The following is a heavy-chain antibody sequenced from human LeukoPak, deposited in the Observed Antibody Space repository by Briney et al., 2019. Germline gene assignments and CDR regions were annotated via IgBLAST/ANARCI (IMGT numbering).Heavy chain of an antibody. D-gene: IGHD3-10*01. CDR1: GFTVGNSG. Sequence: KSGGSLRLAWSASGFTVGNSGMNWVRQAPGNVLKWVGRIQSKTDGGTTEYAAPVKGRFTISRDDSQTTLYLQMHSLKPEDTAVYSCATLTVRGVINIWGQGTLVTVSS. J-gene: IGHJ4*02. CDR3: ATLTVRGVINI. CDR2: IQSKTDGGTT. V-gene: IGHV3-15*01.